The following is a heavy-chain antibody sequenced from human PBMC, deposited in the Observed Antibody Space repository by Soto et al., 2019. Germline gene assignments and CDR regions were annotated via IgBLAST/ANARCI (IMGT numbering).Heavy chain of an antibody. V-gene: IGHV3-21*01. Sequence: GGSLRLSCAASGFTFISYSMNWVRQAPGKGLEWVSSISSSSSYIYYADSVKGRFTISRDNAKNSLYLQMNSLRAEDTAVYYCARDNTINTDAFDIWGQGTMVTVSS. J-gene: IGHJ3*02. CDR2: ISSSSSYI. CDR3: ARDNTINTDAFDI. CDR1: GFTFISYS.